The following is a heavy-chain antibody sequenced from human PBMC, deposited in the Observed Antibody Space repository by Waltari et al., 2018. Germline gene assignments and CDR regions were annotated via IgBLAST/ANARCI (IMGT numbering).Heavy chain of an antibody. CDR1: AYTLDSFY. J-gene: IGHJ4*02. Sequence: QVQLVQSGAEVKKPGASVRISCKASAYTLDSFYVNWVRQAPGQGLEWMGWINPDSDITHYAPRFQGRVIMSKDTSTGTAYMDLRSLTSDDTAVYFCARLYYDTDGYPFDSWGQGTLVTVSS. V-gene: IGHV1-2*02. CDR2: INPDSDIT. CDR3: ARLYYDTDGYPFDS. D-gene: IGHD3-16*01.